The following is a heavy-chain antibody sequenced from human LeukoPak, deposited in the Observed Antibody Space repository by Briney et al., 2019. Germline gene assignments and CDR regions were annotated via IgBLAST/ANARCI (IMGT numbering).Heavy chain of an antibody. Sequence: GGSLRLSCAASGFTFSSYSMNWVRHAPGKGLGWVSYISSSSSTIYYADSVKGRFTISRDNAKNSLYLQMNSLRAEDTAVYYCARGYGSGSFFVYWGQGTLVTVSS. D-gene: IGHD3-10*01. J-gene: IGHJ4*02. CDR2: ISSSSSTI. CDR1: GFTFSSYS. V-gene: IGHV3-48*01. CDR3: ARGYGSGSFFVY.